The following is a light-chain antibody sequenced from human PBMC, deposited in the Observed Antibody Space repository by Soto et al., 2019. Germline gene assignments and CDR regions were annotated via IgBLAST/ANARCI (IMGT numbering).Light chain of an antibody. J-gene: IGKJ1*01. CDR3: QHDNSYALS. CDR1: QTISSW. V-gene: IGKV1-5*03. CDR2: KAS. Sequence: DIQMTQSPSTLSGSVGDRVTITCRASQTISSWLAWYQQKPGKAPKLLIYKASTLKSGVPSRFSGSGSGTEFTLTISSLQPDDFATYYCQHDNSYALSFGQGIKVELK.